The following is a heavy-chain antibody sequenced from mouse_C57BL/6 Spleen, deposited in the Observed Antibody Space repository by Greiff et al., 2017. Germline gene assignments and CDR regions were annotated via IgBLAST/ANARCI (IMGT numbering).Heavy chain of an antibody. CDR3: ARYYDYDGFAY. CDR1: GYTFTSYW. D-gene: IGHD2-4*01. V-gene: IGHV1-50*01. CDR2: IDPSDSYT. Sequence: QVQLQQPGAELVKPGASVKLSCKASGYTFTSYWMQWVKQRPGQGLEWIGEIDPSDSYTNYNQKFKGKATLTVDTSSSTAYMQLSSLTSEDSAVYYGARYYDYDGFAYWGQGTLVTVSA. J-gene: IGHJ3*01.